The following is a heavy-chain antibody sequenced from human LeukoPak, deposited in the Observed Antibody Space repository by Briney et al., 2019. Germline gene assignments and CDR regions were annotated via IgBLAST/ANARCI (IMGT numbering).Heavy chain of an antibody. J-gene: IGHJ1*01. Sequence: PGGSLRLSCAASGFTFSSYWMHWVRQAPGKGLVWVSRINSDGKTTYADSVKGRFTISRDNAKNTVSLQMNSLRAEDTGVYYCARAPSEIGGYYPEYFRHWGQGTLVTVSS. CDR2: INSDGKT. D-gene: IGHD3-22*01. V-gene: IGHV3-74*01. CDR1: GFTFSSYW. CDR3: ARAPSEIGGYYPEYFRH.